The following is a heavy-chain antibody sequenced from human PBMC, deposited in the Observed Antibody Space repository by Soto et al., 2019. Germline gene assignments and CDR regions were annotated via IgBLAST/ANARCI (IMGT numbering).Heavy chain of an antibody. D-gene: IGHD6-13*01. J-gene: IGHJ6*03. CDR1: GFTFSSYA. CDR2: ISGSGGST. Sequence: GGSLRLSCAASGFTFSSYAMSWVRQAPGKGLEWVSAISGSGGSTYYADSVKGRFTISRDNSKNTLYLQMNSLRAEDTAVYYCAKQTAARVYYYYYYYMDVWGKGTTVTVSS. V-gene: IGHV3-23*01. CDR3: AKQTAARVYYYYYYYMDV.